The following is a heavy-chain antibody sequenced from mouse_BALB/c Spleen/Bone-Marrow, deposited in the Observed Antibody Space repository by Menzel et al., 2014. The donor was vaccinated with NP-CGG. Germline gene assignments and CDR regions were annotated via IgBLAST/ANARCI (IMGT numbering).Heavy chain of an antibody. J-gene: IGHJ4*01. V-gene: IGHV2-6-7*01. CDR2: IRRDGNT. D-gene: IGHD2-10*02. CDR1: GFSLTGYG. Sequence: VKLMESGPGLVAPSQSLSITCTASGFSLTGYGVNWVRQPPGKGLEWLGIIRRDGNTDYNYALKSRLSSSKDNSKSQVFIKMNSLQTDDTARYYCAREKYGNYYAMDYWGQGTSVTVSS. CDR3: AREKYGNYYAMDY.